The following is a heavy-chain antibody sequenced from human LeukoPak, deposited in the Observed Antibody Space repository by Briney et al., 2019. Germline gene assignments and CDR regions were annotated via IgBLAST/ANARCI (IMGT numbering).Heavy chain of an antibody. J-gene: IGHJ4*02. Sequence: ASVKVSCKASGYTFTSYDINWERQATGQGLEWMGWMNPNSGNTGYAQKFQGRVTMTRNTSISTAYMELSSLRSEDTAVYYCARSGRRGMATITGFDYWGQGTLVTVSS. D-gene: IGHD5-24*01. V-gene: IGHV1-8*01. CDR3: ARSGRRGMATITGFDY. CDR2: MNPNSGNT. CDR1: GYTFTSYD.